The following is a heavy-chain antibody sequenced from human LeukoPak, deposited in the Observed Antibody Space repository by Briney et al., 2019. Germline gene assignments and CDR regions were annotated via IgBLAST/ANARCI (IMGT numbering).Heavy chain of an antibody. CDR2: IYYSGST. Sequence: PSETLSLTCTVSGGSISSYYWSWIRQPPGKGLEWIGYIYYSGSTNYNPSRKSRVTISVDPSKNQFSLKLSSVTAADTAVYYCARGLLAAGTFDWFDPWGKGTLVTVSS. CDR3: ARGLLAAGTFDWFDP. J-gene: IGHJ5*02. D-gene: IGHD6-13*01. V-gene: IGHV4-59*01. CDR1: GGSISSYY.